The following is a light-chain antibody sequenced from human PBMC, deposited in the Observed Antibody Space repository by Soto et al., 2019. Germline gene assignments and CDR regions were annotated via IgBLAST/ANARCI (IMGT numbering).Light chain of an antibody. V-gene: IGLV2-11*01. CDR1: SSDVGGYNY. J-gene: IGLJ1*01. Sequence: QSALTQPRSVSGSPGQSVTISCTGTSSDVGGYNYVSWYQQHPGKAPNLMIFDVSKRPSGVPDRVSGSKSGNTASLTISGLQADDEADYYCCSYTCTYTLVFGPGTKLTVL. CDR3: CSYTCTYTLV. CDR2: DVS.